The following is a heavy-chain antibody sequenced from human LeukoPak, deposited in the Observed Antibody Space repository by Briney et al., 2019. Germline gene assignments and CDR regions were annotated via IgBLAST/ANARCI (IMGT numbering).Heavy chain of an antibody. D-gene: IGHD6-6*01. CDR1: GFTVSSSY. CDR3: ARVAFRSSSYISGIDY. J-gene: IGHJ4*02. V-gene: IGHV3-53*01. CDR2: IYSGGST. Sequence: GGSLRLSCSASGFTVSSSYMSWVRQAPGKGLEWVSVIYSGGSTYYADSVKGRFTISRDNPKNTLYLQMNSLRIEDTAVYYCARVAFRSSSYISGIDYWGQGTLVSVSS.